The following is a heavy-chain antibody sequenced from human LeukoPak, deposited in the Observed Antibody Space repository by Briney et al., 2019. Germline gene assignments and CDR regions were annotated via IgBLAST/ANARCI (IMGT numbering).Heavy chain of an antibody. CDR3: ATSSGGWEFDY. CDR2: FDPEDGET. J-gene: IGHJ4*02. CDR1: GYTLTELS. Sequence: ASVKVSCKVSGYTLTELSMHWVRQAPGKGLEWMGGFDPEDGETIYAQKFQGRVTVTEDTSTDTAYMELSSLRSEDTAVYYCATSSGGWEFDYWGQGTLVTVSS. D-gene: IGHD1-26*01. V-gene: IGHV1-24*01.